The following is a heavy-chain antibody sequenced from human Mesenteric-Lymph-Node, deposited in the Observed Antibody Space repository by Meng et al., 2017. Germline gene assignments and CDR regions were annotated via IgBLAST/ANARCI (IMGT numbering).Heavy chain of an antibody. V-gene: IGHV1-46*01. CDR3: ARVPPLWFGELLDY. J-gene: IGHJ4*02. CDR1: GYTLTTYH. Sequence: ASVKVSCKASGYTLTTYHMHWVRQAPGQGLEWMGIINPKVGSTTYAQKFQGRVTMTRDTSTSTAYMELRSLRSDDTAVYYCARVPPLWFGELLDYWGQGTLVTVSS. D-gene: IGHD3-10*01. CDR2: INPKVGST.